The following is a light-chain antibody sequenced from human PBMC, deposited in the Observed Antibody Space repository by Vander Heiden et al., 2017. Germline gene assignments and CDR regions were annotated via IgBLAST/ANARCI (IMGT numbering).Light chain of an antibody. Sequence: DIQMTQSPSSLAASVGDRVTITCQATQDISNYLNRSQPNPGKAPKLLIYDVSNFETRVPSRFSGRGPGTDFTFTISSLHPEAVATYYCQQDDNLPYTFGHGTKVDIK. J-gene: IGKJ3*01. V-gene: IGKV1-33*01. CDR1: QDISNY. CDR3: QQDDNLPYT. CDR2: DVS.